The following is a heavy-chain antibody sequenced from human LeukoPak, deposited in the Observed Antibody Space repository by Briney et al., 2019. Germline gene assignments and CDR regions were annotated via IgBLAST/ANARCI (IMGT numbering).Heavy chain of an antibody. Sequence: PGGSLRLSCAASGFTFSSYGMHWVRQAPGKGLEWVSLVSAAGNTKHYAESVKGRFTISRDNSKNTLYLQMNSLRAEDTAIYYCARDLYTERGDLWGQGTMVTVSS. CDR2: VSAAGNTK. D-gene: IGHD2-2*02. CDR3: ARDLYTERGDL. V-gene: IGHV3-23*01. J-gene: IGHJ3*01. CDR1: GFTFSSYG.